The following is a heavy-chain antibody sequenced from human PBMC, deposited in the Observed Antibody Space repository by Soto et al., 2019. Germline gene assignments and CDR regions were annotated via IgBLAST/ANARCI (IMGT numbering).Heavy chain of an antibody. V-gene: IGHV4-59*08. D-gene: IGHD5-18*01. CDR2: IYYSEST. CDR1: GGSISSEY. Sequence: PSENLSLTCTVSGGSISSEYSRWIRQPPGKGLECIGYIYYSESTNYNPSIKSRVTISVDTSKNQFSLKLSFVTAADTAVYYCARRYGSCFDYWGQGTRVTVS. CDR3: ARRYGSCFDY. J-gene: IGHJ4*02.